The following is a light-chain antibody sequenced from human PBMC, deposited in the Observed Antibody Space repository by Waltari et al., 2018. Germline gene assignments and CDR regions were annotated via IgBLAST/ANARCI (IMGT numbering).Light chain of an antibody. CDR1: SSYVGGYYY. V-gene: IGLV2-14*03. J-gene: IGLJ2*01. Sequence: QSALTQPASVSGSPGQSITISCTGTSSYVGGYYYVSWYQHPPAQAPKLMIYDVSTRPSGVSNRFSGAKSGNTASLTISGLQAEDEADYYCSSYTSSSTLVVFGGGTKLTVL. CDR2: DVS. CDR3: SSYTSSSTLVV.